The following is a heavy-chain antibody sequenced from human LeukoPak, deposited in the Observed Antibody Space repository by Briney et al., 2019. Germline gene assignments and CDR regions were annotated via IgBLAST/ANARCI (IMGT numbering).Heavy chain of an antibody. CDR1: GFTFSSYS. CDR3: ARDHYDSSGYFDY. CDR2: ISSSSSYI. Sequence: GGSLRLSCAASGFTFSSYSMNWVRKAPGKGLEWVSSISSSSSYIYYADSVKGRFTISRDNAKNSLYLQMNSLRAEDTAVYYCARDHYDSSGYFDYWGQGTLVTVSS. V-gene: IGHV3-21*01. D-gene: IGHD3-22*01. J-gene: IGHJ4*02.